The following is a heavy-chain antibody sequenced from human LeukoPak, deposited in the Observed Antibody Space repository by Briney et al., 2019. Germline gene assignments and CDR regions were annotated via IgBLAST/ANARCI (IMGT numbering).Heavy chain of an antibody. CDR1: GFTFSSYW. D-gene: IGHD5-18*01. V-gene: IGHV3-74*01. CDR3: ARAGYSYGYPIDY. J-gene: IGHJ4*02. Sequence: GGSLRLSCAASGFTFSSYWMHWVRHAPGKGLVWVSRINSDGSSTSYADSVKGRFTISRDNAKNTLYLQMNSLRAEDTAVYYCARAGYSYGYPIDYWGQGTLVTVSS. CDR2: INSDGSST.